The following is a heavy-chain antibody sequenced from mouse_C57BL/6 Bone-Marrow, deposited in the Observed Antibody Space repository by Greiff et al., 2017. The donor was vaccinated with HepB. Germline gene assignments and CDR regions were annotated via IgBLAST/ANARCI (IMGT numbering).Heavy chain of an antibody. CDR1: GFSLTSYG. Sequence: VKLMESGPGLVQPSQSLSITCTVSGFSLTSYGVHWVRQSPGKGLEWLGVIWSGGSTDYNAAFISRLSISKDNSKSQVFFKMNSLQADDTAIYYCARPAQALHYYAMDYWGQGTSVTVSS. CDR3: ARPAQALHYYAMDY. D-gene: IGHD3-2*02. V-gene: IGHV2-2*01. CDR2: IWSGGST. J-gene: IGHJ4*01.